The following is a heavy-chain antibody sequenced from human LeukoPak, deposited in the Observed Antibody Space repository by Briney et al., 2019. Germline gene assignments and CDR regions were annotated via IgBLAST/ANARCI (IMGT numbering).Heavy chain of an antibody. CDR2: INHSGST. Sequence: SETLPLTCAVYGGSFSGYYWSWIRQPPGKGLEWIGEINHSGSTNYNPSLKSRVTISVDTSKNQFSLKLSSVTAADTAVYYCARAHYDSSGYYYRHSYFQHWGQGTLVTVSS. J-gene: IGHJ1*01. CDR3: ARAHYDSSGYYYRHSYFQH. D-gene: IGHD3-22*01. V-gene: IGHV4-34*01. CDR1: GGSFSGYY.